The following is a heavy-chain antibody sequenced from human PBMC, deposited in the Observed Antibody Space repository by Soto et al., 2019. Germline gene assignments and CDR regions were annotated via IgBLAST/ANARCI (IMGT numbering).Heavy chain of an antibody. J-gene: IGHJ2*01. D-gene: IGHD3-10*01. CDR2: IIPILGIA. V-gene: IGHV1-69*02. CDR1: GGTFSSYT. CDR3: ASDYMVRCQVGDWYFDL. Sequence: QVQLVQSGAEVKKPGSSVKVSCKASGGTFSSYTISWVRQAPGQGLEWMGRIIPILGIANYAQKFQGRVTITADKSTSTAYMELSSLRSEDTAVYYCASDYMVRCQVGDWYFDLWGRGTLVTVSS.